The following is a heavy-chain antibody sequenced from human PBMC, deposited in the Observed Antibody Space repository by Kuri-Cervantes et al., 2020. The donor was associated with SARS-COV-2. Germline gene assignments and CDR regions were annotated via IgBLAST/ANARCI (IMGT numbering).Heavy chain of an antibody. V-gene: IGHV3-48*04. CDR1: GFTFSSYS. J-gene: IGHJ6*02. CDR2: IGQSGAPI. Sequence: GESLKISCAASGFTFSSYSMNWVRQAPGKGLEWVSYIGQSGAPIYYADFARGRFFISRDNAKNSLYLQMNSLRAEDTAVYYCARDFVLANRQFHYYGMDVWAQGTTATFPS. CDR3: ARDFVLANRQFHYYGMDV. D-gene: IGHD2-21*01.